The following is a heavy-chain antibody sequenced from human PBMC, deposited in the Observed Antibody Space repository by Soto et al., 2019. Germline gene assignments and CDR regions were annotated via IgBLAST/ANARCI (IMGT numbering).Heavy chain of an antibody. CDR1: GYTFTGYY. V-gene: IGHV1-2*04. CDR2: INPNSGGT. D-gene: IGHD5-12*01. J-gene: IGHJ4*02. CDR3: ARGLYSGWHYFDY. Sequence: ASVKVSCKASGYTFTGYYMHWVRQAPGQGLEWMGWINPNSGGTNYAQKFQGWVTMTRDTSISTAYMELSRLRFDDTAVYYCARGLYSGWHYFDYWGQGTLVTVSS.